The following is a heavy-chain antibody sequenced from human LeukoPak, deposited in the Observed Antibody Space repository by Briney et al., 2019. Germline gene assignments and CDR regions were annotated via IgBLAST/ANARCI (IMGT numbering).Heavy chain of an antibody. D-gene: IGHD1-26*01. V-gene: IGHV1-46*01. J-gene: IGHJ5*02. CDR1: GYTFTGYY. CDR2: INPSGGST. Sequence: ASVKVSCTASGYTFTGYYMHWVRQAPGQGLEWMGIINPSGGSTSYAQKFQGRVTMTRDTSTSTVYMELSSLRSEDTAVYYCARGSTGATALYNWFDPWGQGTLVTVSS. CDR3: ARGSTGATALYNWFDP.